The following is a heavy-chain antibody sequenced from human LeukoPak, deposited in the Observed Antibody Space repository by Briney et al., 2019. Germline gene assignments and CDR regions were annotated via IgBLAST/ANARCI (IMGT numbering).Heavy chain of an antibody. CDR1: GFAVSSNY. V-gene: IGHV3-53*01. Sequence: GGSLRLSCAASGFAVSSNYMSWVRQAPGKGLEFVSVIYSGGGTYYANSVKGRFTISRDNSKNTLYLQMNSLRAEDTAVYYCARGGRYYESSGYYHDAFDIWGQGTMVTVSS. D-gene: IGHD3-22*01. J-gene: IGHJ3*02. CDR2: IYSGGGT. CDR3: ARGGRYYESSGYYHDAFDI.